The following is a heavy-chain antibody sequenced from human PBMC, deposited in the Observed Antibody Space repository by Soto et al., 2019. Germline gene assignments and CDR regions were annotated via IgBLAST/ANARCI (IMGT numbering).Heavy chain of an antibody. CDR3: AGGRAARPVIAFDI. CDR1: GFSLSTSGVG. Sequence: QGTLKESGPTLVKPTQTLTLTCSFSGFSLSTSGVGVGWIRQPPGKALEWLAHIYWSGDEPYRPSLKSRLSITKNTSKNQVVMTMTNIDPVDTATYYCAGGRAARPVIAFDIWGQGTMVTVSS. J-gene: IGHJ3*02. D-gene: IGHD6-6*01. V-gene: IGHV2-5*01. CDR2: IYWSGDE.